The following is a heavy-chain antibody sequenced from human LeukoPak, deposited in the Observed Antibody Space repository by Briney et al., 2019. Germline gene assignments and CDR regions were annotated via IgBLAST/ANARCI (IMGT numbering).Heavy chain of an antibody. V-gene: IGHV3-9*01. J-gene: IGHJ4*02. CDR2: ISWNSGTI. D-gene: IGHD6-19*01. Sequence: GGSLRLSCAGSGFIFNNYAMHWVRQPPGKGLEWVSGISWNSGTIDYADSVRGRFTISRDNAKNSLYLQMDSLRVEDTAFYYCSKDNRRHYTSGPNPDSLHWGQGALVTVSS. CDR1: GFIFNNYA. CDR3: SKDNRRHYTSGPNPDSLH.